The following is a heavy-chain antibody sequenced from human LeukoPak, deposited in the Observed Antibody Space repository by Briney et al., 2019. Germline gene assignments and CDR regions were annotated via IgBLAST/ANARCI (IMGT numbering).Heavy chain of an antibody. CDR2: ISSSGSTI. D-gene: IGHD3-10*01. CDR3: AELVITMIRGV. V-gene: IGHV3-48*03. Sequence: HPGGSLRLSCAASGFTFSSYEMNWVRQAPGKGLEWVSYISSSGSTIYYADSLKGRFTISRDNAKNSLYLQMNSLRAEDTAVYYCAELVITMIRGVWGKGTTVNVS. J-gene: IGHJ6*03. CDR1: GFTFSSYE.